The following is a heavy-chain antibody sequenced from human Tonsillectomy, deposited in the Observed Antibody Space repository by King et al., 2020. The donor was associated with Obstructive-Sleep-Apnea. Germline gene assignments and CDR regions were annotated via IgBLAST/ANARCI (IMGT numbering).Heavy chain of an antibody. J-gene: IGHJ4*02. CDR1: GGSISSYY. D-gene: IGHD2-8*02. Sequence: VQLQESGPGLVKPSETLSLTCTVSGGSISSYYWSWVRQPAGKGLEWIGRIYTSGGTNYNPSPKSRVTMSVDTSKNQFSLKLSSVTAADTAVYYCARDFKQEVLFDYWGQGTLVTVSS. CDR3: ARDFKQEVLFDY. V-gene: IGHV4-4*07. CDR2: IYTSGGT.